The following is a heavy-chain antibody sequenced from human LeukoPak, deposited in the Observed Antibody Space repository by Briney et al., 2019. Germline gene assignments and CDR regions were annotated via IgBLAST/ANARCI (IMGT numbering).Heavy chain of an antibody. CDR1: GFTFDDYA. CDR3: AKDDRIAVAGIVDY. J-gene: IGHJ4*02. CDR2: ISWNSGSI. Sequence: GGSLRLSCAASGFTFDDYAMHWVRQAPGKGLEWVSGISWNSGSIGYADSVKGRFTISRDNAKNSLYLQMNSLRAEDTALYYCAKDDRIAVAGIVDYWGQGTRVTVSS. D-gene: IGHD6-19*01. V-gene: IGHV3-9*01.